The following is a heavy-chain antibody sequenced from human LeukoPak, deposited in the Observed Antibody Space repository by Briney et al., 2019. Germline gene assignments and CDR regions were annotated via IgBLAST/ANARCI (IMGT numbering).Heavy chain of an antibody. J-gene: IGHJ4*02. Sequence: GGSLRLSCAASGFTFSSYAMNWVRQAPGKGLECGSAISGSGGSTYYADSVKSRFTISRDNSKNTLYLQMNSLRAEDTALYHCARKGVGGELGGFDYWGQGTLVTVSS. CDR3: ARKGVGGELGGFDY. D-gene: IGHD3-16*01. CDR2: ISGSGGST. V-gene: IGHV3-23*01. CDR1: GFTFSSYA.